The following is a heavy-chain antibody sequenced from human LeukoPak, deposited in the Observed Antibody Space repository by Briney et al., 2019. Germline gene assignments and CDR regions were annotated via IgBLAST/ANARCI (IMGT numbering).Heavy chain of an antibody. V-gene: IGHV4-34*01. J-gene: IGHJ4*02. CDR3: ASQRYFDY. Sequence: SETLSLTCGVYGGSFSGYYWSWIRQPPGKGLEWIGEINHSGSTNYNPSLKSRVTISVDTSKNQFSLKLSSVTAADTAVYYCASQRYFDYWGQGTLVTVSS. CDR1: GGSFSGYY. CDR2: INHSGST.